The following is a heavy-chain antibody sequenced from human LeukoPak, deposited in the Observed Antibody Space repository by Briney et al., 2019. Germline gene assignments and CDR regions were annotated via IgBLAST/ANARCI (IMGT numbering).Heavy chain of an antibody. J-gene: IGHJ4*02. CDR2: ISAYNGNT. D-gene: IGHD2-2*01. V-gene: IGHV1-18*04. CDR1: GYTFTSYG. Sequence: ASVKVSCKASGYTFTSYGISWVRQAPGQGLEWMGRISAYNGNTNYAQKLQGRVTMTTDTSTSTAYMELRSLRSDDTAVYYCARGGRSNIVVVPAAHTCDYWGQGTLVTVSS. CDR3: ARGGRSNIVVVPAAHTCDY.